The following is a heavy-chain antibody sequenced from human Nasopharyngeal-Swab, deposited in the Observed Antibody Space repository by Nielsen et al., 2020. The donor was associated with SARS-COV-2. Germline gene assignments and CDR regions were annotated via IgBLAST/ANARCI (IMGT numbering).Heavy chain of an antibody. J-gene: IGHJ6*03. V-gene: IGHV4-34*01. CDR3: ARGGAGVVPSPVLGLGPYYSYYHMDV. CDR2: VSQGGGT. Sequence: RQAPGKGLEWIGEVSQGGGTNYNPSLENRVTISVATSKNQFSLKLSSVTAAETAVYYCARGGAGVVPSPVLGLGPYYSYYHMDVWGKGTTVTVSS. D-gene: IGHD2-2*01.